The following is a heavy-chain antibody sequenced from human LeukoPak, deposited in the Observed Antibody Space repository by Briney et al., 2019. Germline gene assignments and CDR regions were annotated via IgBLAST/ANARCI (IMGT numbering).Heavy chain of an antibody. CDR1: GGSFSGYY. D-gene: IGHD3-10*01. J-gene: IGHJ5*02. V-gene: IGHV4-34*01. CDR3: ARGAMVRGVPFDP. Sequence: SSETLSLTCAVYGGSFSGYYWSWIRQPPGKGLEWIGEINHSGSTNYNPSLKSRVTISVDTSKNQFSLKLSSVTAADTAVYYCARGAMVRGVPFDPWGQGTLVTVSS. CDR2: INHSGST.